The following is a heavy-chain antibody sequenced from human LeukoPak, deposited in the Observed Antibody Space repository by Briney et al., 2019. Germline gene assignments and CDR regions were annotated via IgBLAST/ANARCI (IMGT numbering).Heavy chain of an antibody. CDR3: ARGPYCSSTSCGNYYYMDV. D-gene: IGHD2-2*01. CDR2: IIPIFGTA. CDR1: GGTFSSYA. V-gene: IGHV1-69*05. J-gene: IGHJ6*03. Sequence: GASVKVSCKASGGTFSSYAISWVRQAPGQGLEWMGGIIPIFGTANYAQKFQGRVTITTDESTSTAYMELSSPRSEDTAVYYCARGPYCSSTSCGNYYYMDVWGKGTTVTVSS.